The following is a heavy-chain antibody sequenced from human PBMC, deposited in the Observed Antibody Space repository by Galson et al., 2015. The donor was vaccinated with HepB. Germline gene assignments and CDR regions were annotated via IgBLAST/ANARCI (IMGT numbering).Heavy chain of an antibody. CDR2: IKQDGSEK. V-gene: IGHV3-7*01. J-gene: IGHJ6*02. CDR3: ARDLSIAAWYVPMDV. Sequence: SLRLSCAASGFTFSSYWMSWVRQAPGKGLEWVANIKQDGSEKYYVDSVKGRFTISRDNAKNSLYLQMNSLRAEDTAVYYCARDLSIAAWYVPMDVWGQGTTVTVSS. D-gene: IGHD6-6*01. CDR1: GFTFSSYW.